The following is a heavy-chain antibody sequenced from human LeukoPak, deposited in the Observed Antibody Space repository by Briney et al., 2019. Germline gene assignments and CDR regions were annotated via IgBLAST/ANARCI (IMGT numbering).Heavy chain of an antibody. V-gene: IGHV3-74*01. CDR1: GFTFSSYW. CDR2: INTDGSST. Sequence: PGGSLRLSCAASGFTFSSYWMHWVRQAPGKGLVWVSRINTDGSSTSYADSVKGRFTISRDNAKNTLYLQMNSLRAEDTAVYYCARDPLYYYGSGSYDYWGQGTLVTVSS. D-gene: IGHD3-10*01. CDR3: ARDPLYYYGSGSYDY. J-gene: IGHJ4*02.